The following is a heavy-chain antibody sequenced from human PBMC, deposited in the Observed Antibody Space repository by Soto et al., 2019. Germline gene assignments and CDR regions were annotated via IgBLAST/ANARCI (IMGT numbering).Heavy chain of an antibody. CDR2: IYYSGST. CDR1: GGSISSYY. J-gene: IGHJ3*02. CDR3: ARDLDYGGNSEAFDI. V-gene: IGHV4-59*12. D-gene: IGHD4-17*01. Sequence: PSETLSLTCTVSGGSISSYYWSWIRQPPGKGLEWIGYIYYSGSTNYNPSLKSRVTISVDTSKNQFSLKLNSMTAADTAVYYCARDLDYGGNSEAFDIWGQGTMVTVS.